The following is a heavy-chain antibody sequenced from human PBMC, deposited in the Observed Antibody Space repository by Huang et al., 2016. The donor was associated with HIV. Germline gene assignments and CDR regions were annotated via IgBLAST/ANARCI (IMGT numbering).Heavy chain of an antibody. V-gene: IGHV5-51*01. CDR1: GYRFRSNW. D-gene: IGHD3-10*01. Sequence: EVQLVQSGAEVKKPGESLKISCKGSGYRFRSNWIGWVRQMPGKGMEWWGIIYPGASDSRYSPLFQGQVTISADKSINTAYLQWSSLKASDTAMYYCARLIGSPSFYYGLDVWGQGTTVTVSS. CDR2: IYPGASDS. J-gene: IGHJ6*02. CDR3: ARLIGSPSFYYGLDV.